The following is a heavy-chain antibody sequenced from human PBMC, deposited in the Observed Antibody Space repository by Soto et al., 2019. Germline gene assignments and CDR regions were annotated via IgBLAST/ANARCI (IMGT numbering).Heavy chain of an antibody. CDR3: ARGTYCSGGSCHNWFDP. V-gene: IGHV3-33*01. D-gene: IGHD2-15*01. J-gene: IGHJ5*02. Sequence: QVQLVESGGGVVQPGRSLRLSCAASGFTFSSYGMHWVRQAPGKGLEWVAVIWYDGSNKYYADSVKGRFTISRDNSKNTLYLQMNSLRAEDTAVYYCARGTYCSGGSCHNWFDPWGQGTLVTVSS. CDR1: GFTFSSYG. CDR2: IWYDGSNK.